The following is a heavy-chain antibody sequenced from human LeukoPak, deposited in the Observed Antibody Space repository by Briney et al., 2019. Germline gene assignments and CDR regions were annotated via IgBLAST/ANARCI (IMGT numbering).Heavy chain of an antibody. J-gene: IGHJ4*02. CDR1: GYTFTSYY. CDR3: ARAGYDILTGYRRPFDY. Sequence: ASVKVSCKASGYTFTSYYMHWVRQAPGQGLEWMGIINPSGGSTSYAQKFQGRVTMTRDTYTSTVYMELSSLRSEDKAVYYCARAGYDILTGYRRPFDYWGQGTLVTVSS. CDR2: INPSGGST. D-gene: IGHD3-9*01. V-gene: IGHV1-46*01.